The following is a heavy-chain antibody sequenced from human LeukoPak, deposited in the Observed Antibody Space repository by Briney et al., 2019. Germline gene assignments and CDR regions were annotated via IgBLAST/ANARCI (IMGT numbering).Heavy chain of an antibody. D-gene: IGHD1-26*01. J-gene: IGHJ4*02. CDR1: GGSISSGDYD. CDR3: ARVHYSGSYYFDY. V-gene: IGHV4-30-4*01. CDR2: INYSGST. Sequence: TSQTLSLTCTVSGGSISSGDYDWSWIRQPPGKGLEWIGYINYSGSTYYNPSLKRRVTISVDTSKNQFSLKLSSVTAADTAVYYCARVHYSGSYYFDYWGQGTLVTVSS.